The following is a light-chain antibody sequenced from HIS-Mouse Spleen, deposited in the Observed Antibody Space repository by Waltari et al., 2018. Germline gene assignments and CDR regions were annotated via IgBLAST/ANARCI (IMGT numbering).Light chain of an antibody. CDR1: SSDVGSYNL. J-gene: IGLJ3*02. CDR3: CSYAGSSTWV. Sequence: QSALTQPASVSGSPGQSITISCTGTSSDVGSYNLVSWYQQHPGKAPKLMIYEGSKRPSGGSNRLSGSKSGNTASLTIAGLQAADEADYYCCSYAGSSTWVFGGGTKLTVL. V-gene: IGLV2-23*01. CDR2: EGS.